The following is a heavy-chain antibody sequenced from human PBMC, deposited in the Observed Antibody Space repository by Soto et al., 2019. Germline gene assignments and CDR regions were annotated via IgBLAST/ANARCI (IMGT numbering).Heavy chain of an antibody. CDR1: GGALTSYP. D-gene: IGHD1-20*01. Sequence: QVRLEQSGAEVKKPGSSVRVSCQASGGALTSYPIHWVRQAPGQGLEWMGVIDPIVDTSNLAENFKTRLTLTADTSTKTVYMELTSLRSDDTAIYFCATYPRPYKWTDIWGRGTQLTVSS. J-gene: IGHJ4*02. CDR3: ATYPRPYKWTDI. V-gene: IGHV1-69*06. CDR2: IDPIVDTS.